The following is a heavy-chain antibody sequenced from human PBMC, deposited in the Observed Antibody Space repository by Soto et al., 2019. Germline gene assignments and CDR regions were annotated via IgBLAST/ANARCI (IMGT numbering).Heavy chain of an antibody. Sequence: EASLNISCKGSGYSFTSYWIGWVRQMPGKGLEWMGIIYPGDSDTRYSPSFQGQVTISADKSISTAYLQWSSLKASDTAMYYCASSPRYSTDNWFDHWGQGSLVTVYS. D-gene: IGHD6-13*01. J-gene: IGHJ5*02. V-gene: IGHV5-51*01. CDR1: GYSFTSYW. CDR3: ASSPRYSTDNWFDH. CDR2: IYPGDSDT.